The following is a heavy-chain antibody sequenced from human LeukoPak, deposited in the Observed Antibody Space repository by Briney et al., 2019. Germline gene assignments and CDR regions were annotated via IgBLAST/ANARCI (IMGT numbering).Heavy chain of an antibody. J-gene: IGHJ4*02. D-gene: IGHD5-18*01. CDR3: AKADMDTACFDY. Sequence: GGSLRLSCAASGFTFNNYAMIRVRQAPGKGLEWVSAISGSGDITYYADSVKGRFTISRDNSKNTVYVQMSSLRAEDTAVYYCAKADMDTACFDYWGQGTLVTVSS. CDR1: GFTFNNYA. CDR2: ISGSGDIT. V-gene: IGHV3-23*01.